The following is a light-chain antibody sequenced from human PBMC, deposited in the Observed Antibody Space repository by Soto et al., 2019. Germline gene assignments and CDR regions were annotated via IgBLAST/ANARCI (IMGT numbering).Light chain of an antibody. CDR2: DAS. V-gene: IGKV3-11*01. CDR1: QNVSTY. Sequence: EIVLTQSPATLSLSPGERVTLSCRASQNVSTYLAWYQQKPGQAPRLLIYDASDRATGIPARFSGSGSGTDFPLTISSPEPEDSAVYYCQQRTNWLNFGPGNKVDIK. CDR3: QQRTNWLN. J-gene: IGKJ3*01.